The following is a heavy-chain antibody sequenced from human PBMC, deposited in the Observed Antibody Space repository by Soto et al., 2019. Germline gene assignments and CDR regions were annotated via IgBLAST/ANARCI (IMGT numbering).Heavy chain of an antibody. CDR3: ARGTRRPYYFDY. CDR2: IYYSGST. CDR1: GGYISGGGYY. J-gene: IGHJ4*02. V-gene: IGHV4-31*03. Sequence: SETLSLPCTVSGGYISGGGYYWSWIRQHPGKGLEWIGYIYYSGSTYYNPSLKSRVTISVDTSKNQFSLKLSSVTAADTAVDYCARGTRRPYYFDYWGQGTLVTVSS.